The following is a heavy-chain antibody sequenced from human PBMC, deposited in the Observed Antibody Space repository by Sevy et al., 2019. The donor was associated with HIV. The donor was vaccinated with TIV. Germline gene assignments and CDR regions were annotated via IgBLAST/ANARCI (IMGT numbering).Heavy chain of an antibody. CDR3: AKELLGVYCYYGMDV. V-gene: IGHV3-23*01. Sequence: GGSLRLSCAASGFTFSSYAMSWVRQAPGKGLEWVSAISGSGGSTYYADSVKGRFTISRDNSKNTLYLQMNSLRTEDTPIDYCAKELLGVYCYYGMDVWGQGTTVTVSS. D-gene: IGHD1-26*01. CDR1: GFTFSSYA. J-gene: IGHJ6*02. CDR2: ISGSGGST.